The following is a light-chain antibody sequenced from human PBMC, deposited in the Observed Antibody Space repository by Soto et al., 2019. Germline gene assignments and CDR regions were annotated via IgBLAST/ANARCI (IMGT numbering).Light chain of an antibody. J-gene: IGKJ5*01. Sequence: DIQMTQSPSSLSASLVDRFTITCLASHDISNYLGWYQQKPGKAPKLLIYGASSLQSGVPSRFSGSGSGTDFTLTISSLQPEDFATYYCQQSYSTPVTFGQGTRLEIK. CDR1: HDISNY. CDR3: QQSYSTPVT. V-gene: IGKV1-39*01. CDR2: GAS.